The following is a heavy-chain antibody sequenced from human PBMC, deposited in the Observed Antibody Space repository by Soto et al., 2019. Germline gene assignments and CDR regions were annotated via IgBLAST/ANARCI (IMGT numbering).Heavy chain of an antibody. J-gene: IGHJ3*02. CDR1: GFTFSSYA. Sequence: EVQLLESGGGLVQPGGSLRLSCAASGFTFSSYAMSWVRQAPGKGLEWVSAISGSGGSTYYADSVKGRFTISRDNSKNTLYLQMNSLRAEDTAVYYCAKDRRGYCSSTSCYLDAFDIWGQGTMVTVSS. CDR2: ISGSGGST. CDR3: AKDRRGYCSSTSCYLDAFDI. D-gene: IGHD2-2*01. V-gene: IGHV3-23*01.